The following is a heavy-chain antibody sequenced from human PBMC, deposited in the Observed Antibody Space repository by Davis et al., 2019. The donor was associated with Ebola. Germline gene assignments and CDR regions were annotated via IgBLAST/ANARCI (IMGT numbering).Heavy chain of an antibody. D-gene: IGHD2-15*01. CDR1: GGSISSYY. Sequence: PSETLSLTCTVSGGSISSYYWSWIRQPPGKGLEWIGYIYYSGSTNYNPSLKSRVTISVDTSKNQFSLKLSSVTAADTAVYYCARLYCSGGSCYSSWFDPWGQGTLVTVSS. CDR2: IYYSGST. J-gene: IGHJ5*02. CDR3: ARLYCSGGSCYSSWFDP. V-gene: IGHV4-59*08.